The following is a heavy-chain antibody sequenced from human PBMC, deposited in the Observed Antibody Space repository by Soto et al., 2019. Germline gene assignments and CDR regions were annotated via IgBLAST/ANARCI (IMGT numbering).Heavy chain of an antibody. CDR2: IIPLLSTT. V-gene: IGHV1-69*13. J-gene: IGHJ6*02. CDR1: GGTLSNYG. Sequence: SVKVSCKASGGTLSNYGISWVRQAPGQGLEWMGGIIPLLSTTNNAQKFQDRVTITADESTSTAYMDLSSLRSEDTAVYYCATIAAAGPGHYYYYGMDVWGQGTTVTVSS. D-gene: IGHD6-13*01. CDR3: ATIAAAGPGHYYYYGMDV.